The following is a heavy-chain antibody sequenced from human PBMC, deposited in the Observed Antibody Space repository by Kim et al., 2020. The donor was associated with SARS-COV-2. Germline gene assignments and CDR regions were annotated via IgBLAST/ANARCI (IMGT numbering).Heavy chain of an antibody. CDR3: ARDQVGYGGNSHYYYMDV. V-gene: IGHV3-64*01. D-gene: IGHD4-17*01. J-gene: IGHJ6*03. CDR1: GFTFSSYA. CDR2: ISSNGGST. Sequence: GGSLRLSCAASGFTFSSYAMHWVRQAPGKGLEYVSAISSNGGSTYYANSVKGRFTISRDNSKNTLYLQMGSLRAEDMAVYYCARDQVGYGGNSHYYYMDVWGKGTTVTVSS.